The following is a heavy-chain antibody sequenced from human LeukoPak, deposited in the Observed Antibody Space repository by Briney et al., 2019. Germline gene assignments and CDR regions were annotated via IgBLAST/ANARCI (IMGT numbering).Heavy chain of an antibody. D-gene: IGHD5-18*01. J-gene: IGHJ3*02. CDR3: ARDGNRGYSYGDDAFDI. Sequence: SETLSLTCAVSGGSTSSSNWWSWVRQPPGKGLEWIGEIYHSGSTNYNPSLKSRVTISVDKSKNQFSLKLSSVTAADTAVYYCARDGNRGYSYGDDAFDIWGQGTMVTVSS. V-gene: IGHV4-4*02. CDR2: IYHSGST. CDR1: GGSTSSSNW.